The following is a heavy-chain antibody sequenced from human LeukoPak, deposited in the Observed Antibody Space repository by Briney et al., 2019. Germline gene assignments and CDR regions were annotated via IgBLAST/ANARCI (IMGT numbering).Heavy chain of an antibody. J-gene: IGHJ4*02. V-gene: IGHV3-23*01. CDR2: ISGSGGST. CDR1: GFTFSSYA. D-gene: IGHD1-7*01. CDR3: ARDKELMYYFDY. Sequence: GGSLRLSCAASGFTFSSYAMSWVRQAPGKGLEWVSAISGSGGSTYYADSVKGRFTISRDNSKNTLYLQMNSLRAEDTAVYYCARDKELMYYFDYWGQGTLVTVSS.